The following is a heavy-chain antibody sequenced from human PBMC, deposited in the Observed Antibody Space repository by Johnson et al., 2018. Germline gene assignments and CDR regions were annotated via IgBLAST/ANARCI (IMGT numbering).Heavy chain of an antibody. V-gene: IGHV1-69*01. CDR3: AKSHSSSEVYYYYYMDV. CDR2: IIPIFGTA. Sequence: QVQLVESGAEVKKPGSSVKVSCKASGGTFSSYAISWVRQAPGQGLEWMGGIIPIFGTANYAQKFQGRVTLTADESTSTAYMELSSLRAEDTAVYYCAKSHSSSEVYYYYYMDVWGKGTTVTVSS. D-gene: IGHD6-6*01. J-gene: IGHJ6*03. CDR1: GGTFSSYA.